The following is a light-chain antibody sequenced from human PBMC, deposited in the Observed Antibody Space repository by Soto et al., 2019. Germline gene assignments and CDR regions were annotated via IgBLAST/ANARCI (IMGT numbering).Light chain of an antibody. CDR2: GAS. CDR1: QNSTTW. Sequence: DIQMIQSPSSVSASLGDRVTVTCRASQNSTTWLTWYQQTPGKAHHLLIYGASTLQRGVPSRFSGSGSGTEFTLNITSLQPEDFANYYCQQGSRFPFTFGPGT. J-gene: IGKJ3*01. CDR3: QQGSRFPFT. V-gene: IGKV1-12*01.